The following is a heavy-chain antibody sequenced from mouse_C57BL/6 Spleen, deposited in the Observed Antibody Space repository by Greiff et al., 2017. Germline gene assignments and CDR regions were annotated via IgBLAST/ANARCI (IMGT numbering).Heavy chain of an antibody. CDR2: IHPNSGST. V-gene: IGHV1-64*01. CDR3: ARPLITMVVYFDY. CDR1: GYTFTSYW. D-gene: IGHD1-1*01. J-gene: IGHJ2*01. Sequence: QVQLKQPGAELVKPGASVKLSCKASGYTFTSYWMHWVKQRPGQGLEWIGMIHPNSGSTNYNEKFKSKATLTVDKSSSTAYMQLSSLTSEDSAVYYCARPLITMVVYFDYWGQGTTLTVSS.